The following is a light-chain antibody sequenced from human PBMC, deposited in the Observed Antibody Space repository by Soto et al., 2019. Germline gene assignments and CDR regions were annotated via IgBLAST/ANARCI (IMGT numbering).Light chain of an antibody. CDR3: QQYNSYSGT. CDR2: DAS. V-gene: IGKV1-5*01. CDR1: QSISSW. Sequence: GDRVTITCRASQSISSWLAWYQQKPGKAPKLLIYDASSLESGVPSRFSGSGSGTEFTLTISSLQPDDFATYYCQQYNSYSGTFGPGTKVEIK. J-gene: IGKJ1*01.